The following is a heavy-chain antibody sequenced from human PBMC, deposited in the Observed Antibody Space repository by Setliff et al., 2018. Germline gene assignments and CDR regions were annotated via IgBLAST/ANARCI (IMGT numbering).Heavy chain of an antibody. V-gene: IGHV1-18*01. CDR2: ISPYNDNT. J-gene: IGHJ3*01. CDR1: GYTFTTYG. CDR3: ARDALKIHYYDSTSYYYGDAFDL. Sequence: ASVKVSCKASGYTFTTYGVSWVRQAPGQGLEWMGWISPYNDNTHYAQKFQGRVTMTTDTSTSTAYMELRSLRSDDTAMYFCARDALKIHYYDSTSYYYGDAFDLWGQGTVGTVSS. D-gene: IGHD3-22*01.